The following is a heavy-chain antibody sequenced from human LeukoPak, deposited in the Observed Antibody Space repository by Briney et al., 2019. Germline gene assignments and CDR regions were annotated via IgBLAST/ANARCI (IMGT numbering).Heavy chain of an antibody. D-gene: IGHD1-26*01. CDR1: GFTFSSYG. CDR3: AREGSYYFFDY. Sequence: GGSLRLSCAASGFTFSSYGMHWVRQAPGKGLEWVAFIRSDGSNKYYADSVKGRFTISRDNSKNTLYLQMNSLRREDTAVYNCAREGSYYFFDYWGQGTLVTVSS. V-gene: IGHV3-30*02. J-gene: IGHJ4*02. CDR2: IRSDGSNK.